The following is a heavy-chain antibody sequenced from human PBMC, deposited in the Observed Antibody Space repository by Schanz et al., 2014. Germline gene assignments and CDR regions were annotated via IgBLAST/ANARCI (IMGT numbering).Heavy chain of an antibody. CDR2: ISTTSSNI. J-gene: IGHJ5*02. D-gene: IGHD3-3*01. CDR3: ARCMGEWLIYPNWFDP. Sequence: QVQLVESGGGLVKPGGSLRLSCAASGFTFSDYYMSWVRQAPGKGLEWISYISTTSSNIYYGDSVKGRFTISRDNAKNSLYLQMNSLRAEDTALYFCARCMGEWLIYPNWFDPWGQGTLVTVSS. V-gene: IGHV3-11*04. CDR1: GFTFSDYY.